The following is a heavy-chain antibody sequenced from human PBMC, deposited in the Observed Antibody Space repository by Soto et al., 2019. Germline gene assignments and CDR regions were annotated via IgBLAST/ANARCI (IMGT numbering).Heavy chain of an antibody. V-gene: IGHV4-39*01. D-gene: IGHD3-3*01. CDR2: IYYSGST. CDR1: GGSISSSSYY. CDR3: ARHLLVVSHPKYYDFWSQPGYMDV. Sequence: SETLSLTCTVSGGSISSSSYYWGWIRQPPGKGLEWIGSIYYSGSTYYNPSLKSRVTISVDTSKNQFSLKLSSVTAADTAVYYCARHLLVVSHPKYYDFWSQPGYMDVWGKGTTVTVSS. J-gene: IGHJ6*03.